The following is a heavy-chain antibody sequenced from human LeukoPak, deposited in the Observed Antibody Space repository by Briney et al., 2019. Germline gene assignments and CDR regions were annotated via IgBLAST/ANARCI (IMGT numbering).Heavy chain of an antibody. Sequence: PGGSLRLSCAASGFTFSSYSMDWVRQAPGKGLEWVANIKQDGSEKYYVDSVKGRFTISRDNAKNSLYLQMNSLRAEDTAVYYCARDRRYCSSTSCFPRFGYYMDVWGKGTTVTVSS. J-gene: IGHJ6*03. CDR3: ARDRRYCSSTSCFPRFGYYMDV. V-gene: IGHV3-7*01. CDR2: IKQDGSEK. CDR1: GFTFSSYS. D-gene: IGHD2-2*01.